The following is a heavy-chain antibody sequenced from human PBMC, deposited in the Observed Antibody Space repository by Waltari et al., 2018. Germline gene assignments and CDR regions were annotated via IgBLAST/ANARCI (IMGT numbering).Heavy chain of an antibody. CDR2: MNPNSGNT. CDR1: GYIFTSYD. D-gene: IGHD3-10*01. J-gene: IGHJ5*02. V-gene: IGHV1-8*01. Sequence: QVQLVQSGAEVKKPGASVKVSCKASGYIFTSYDINWVRQATGQGLEWMGWMNPNSGNTVYAQKFQGRVTMTRKTSISTGYMELRSLRSEETAVYYCMTYYYGSGSYRGDPWGQGTLVTVSS. CDR3: MTYYYGSGSYRGDP.